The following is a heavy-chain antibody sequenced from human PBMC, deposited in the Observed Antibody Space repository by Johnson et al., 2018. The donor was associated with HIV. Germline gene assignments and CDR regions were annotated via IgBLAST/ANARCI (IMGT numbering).Heavy chain of an antibody. CDR2: IWSAGSNQ. D-gene: IGHD1-14*01. CDR3: AKGGSLTQDAPFDI. J-gene: IGHJ3*02. V-gene: IGHV3-33*06. CDR1: GFTFSSYG. Sequence: QVPPVESGGGLVQPGGSLRLSCAASGFTFSSYGMPWVLQAPDKGLEWLDAIWSAGSNQYSADSVRGRFTISRDNSKNTLYLQMNSLRAEDTAVYYCAKGGSLTQDAPFDIWGQGTMVTVSS.